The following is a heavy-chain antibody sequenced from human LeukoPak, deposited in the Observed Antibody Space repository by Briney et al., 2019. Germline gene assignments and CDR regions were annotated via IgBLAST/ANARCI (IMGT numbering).Heavy chain of an antibody. CDR1: GFTFSSYS. D-gene: IGHD3-10*01. CDR3: ARESYDSGGYYNNWFDP. J-gene: IGHJ5*02. Sequence: PGGSLRLSCAASGFTFSSYSMNWVRQAPGKGLEWVSSISSSSSYIYYADSVKGRFTISRDNAKNSLYLQINSLRAEDTAVYYCARESYDSGGYYNNWFDPWGQGTPVTVSS. CDR2: ISSSSSYI. V-gene: IGHV3-21*01.